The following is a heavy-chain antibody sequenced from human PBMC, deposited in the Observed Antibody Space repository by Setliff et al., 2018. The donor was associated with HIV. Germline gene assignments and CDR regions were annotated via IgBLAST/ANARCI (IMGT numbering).Heavy chain of an antibody. V-gene: IGHV4-34*01. D-gene: IGHD2-15*01. J-gene: IGHJ5*02. CDR3: ARGSVADNWFDP. Sequence: PSETLSLTCAVYGGSFSGYYWSWIRQPPGKGLEWIGEINHGGSTNYNPSLKSRVTISVDTSKNQFSLKLTSVTAADTAVYYCARGSVADNWFDPWGQGTLVTVSS. CDR1: GGSFSGYY. CDR2: INHGGST.